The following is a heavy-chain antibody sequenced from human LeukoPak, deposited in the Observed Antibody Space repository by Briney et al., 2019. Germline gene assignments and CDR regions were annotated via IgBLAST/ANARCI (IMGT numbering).Heavy chain of an antibody. J-gene: IGHJ5*02. V-gene: IGHV4-38-2*02. CDR2: IYHSGST. CDR1: GYSISSGYY. CDR3: ARDYRNNWEFSHWFDP. Sequence: SETLSLTCTVSGYSISSGYYWGWIRQPPGKGLEWIGSIYHSGSTYYNPSPKSRVTISVDTSKNQFSLKLSSVTAADTAVYYCARDYRNNWEFSHWFDPWGQGTLVTVSS. D-gene: IGHD1-1*01.